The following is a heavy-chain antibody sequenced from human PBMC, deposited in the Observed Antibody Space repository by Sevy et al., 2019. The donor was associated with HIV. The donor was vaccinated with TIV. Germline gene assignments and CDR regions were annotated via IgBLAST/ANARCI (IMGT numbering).Heavy chain of an antibody. V-gene: IGHV3-53*01. Sequence: GGSLRLSCAASGFSVSSNYMSWVRQAPGKGPECVSVIHSGGRISYADSVQGRFTISRDNSKNTLYLQMNSLRAEDTAVYYCAREDIVLGEDNYYGMDVWGQGTTVTVSS. CDR3: AREDIVLGEDNYYGMDV. CDR2: IHSGGRI. CDR1: GFSVSSNY. J-gene: IGHJ6*02. D-gene: IGHD2-15*01.